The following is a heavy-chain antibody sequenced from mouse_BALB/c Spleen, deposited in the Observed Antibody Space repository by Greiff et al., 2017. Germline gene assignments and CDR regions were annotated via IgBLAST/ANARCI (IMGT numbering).Heavy chain of an antibody. CDR1: GYSFTGYF. J-gene: IGHJ3*01. V-gene: IGHV1-20*02. CDR3: ARGGHYYGPCFAY. CDR2: INPYNGDT. D-gene: IGHD1-2*01. Sequence: EVKLMESGPELVKPGASVKISCKASGYSFTGYFMNWVMQSHGKSLEWIGRINPYNGDTFYNQKFKGKATLTVDKSSSTAHMELRSLASEDSAVYYCARGGHYYGPCFAYWGQGTLVTVSA.